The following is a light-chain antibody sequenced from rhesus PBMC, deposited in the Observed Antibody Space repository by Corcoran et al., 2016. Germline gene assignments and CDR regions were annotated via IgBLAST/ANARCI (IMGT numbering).Light chain of an antibody. CDR3: QQYSNWPYS. Sequence: EIVMTQSPATLSLSPGERATLSCRASQSVSSSLAWYQQQPGQAPRLLNYGASSRATRIPDRFSGSGSGTEFTLTISSLEPEDFAVYYCQQYSNWPYSFGQGTKVEIK. CDR2: GAS. CDR1: QSVSSS. J-gene: IGKJ2*01. V-gene: IGKV3-42*03.